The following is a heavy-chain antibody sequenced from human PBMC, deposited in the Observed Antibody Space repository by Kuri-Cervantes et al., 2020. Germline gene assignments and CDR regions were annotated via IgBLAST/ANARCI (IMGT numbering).Heavy chain of an antibody. D-gene: IGHD2-21*02. CDR1: GFTFSSYG. CDR2: ISYDGSNK. V-gene: IGHV3-30*18. Sequence: GESLKISCAASGFTFSSYGMHWVRQAPGKGLEWVAVISYDGSNKYYADSVKGRFTISRDNSKNTLYLQMNSLRAEDTAVYYCVKGVVVTAILGYWGQGTLVTVSS. CDR3: VKGVVVTAILGY. J-gene: IGHJ4*02.